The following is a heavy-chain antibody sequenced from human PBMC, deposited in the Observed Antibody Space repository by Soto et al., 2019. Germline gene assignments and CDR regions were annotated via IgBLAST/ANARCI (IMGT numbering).Heavy chain of an antibody. CDR2: IYYSGST. CDR3: AGTHYDFWSGYYPSLAYYYYGMDV. V-gene: IGHV4-59*01. Sequence: SETLSLTCTVSGGSISSYYWSWIRQPPGKGLEWIGYIYYSGSTNYNPSLKSRVTISVDTSKNQFSLKLSSVTAADTAVYYCAGTHYDFWSGYYPSLAYYYYGMDVWGQGTTVTVSS. D-gene: IGHD3-3*01. J-gene: IGHJ6*02. CDR1: GGSISSYY.